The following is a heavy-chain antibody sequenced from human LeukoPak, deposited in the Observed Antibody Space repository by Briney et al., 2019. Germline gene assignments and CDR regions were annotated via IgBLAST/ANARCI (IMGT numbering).Heavy chain of an antibody. V-gene: IGHV3-7*03. CDR1: GFSFNYYW. Sequence: GGSLRLSCVASGFSFNYYWMSWVRQAPGKGLEWVANIKQDGSEKYYVDSVRGRFTISRDNAKNSLYLQMNSLRAEDTAVYYCARQRDGYNWATDYWGQGTLVTVSS. D-gene: IGHD5-24*01. J-gene: IGHJ4*02. CDR3: ARQRDGYNWATDY. CDR2: IKQDGSEK.